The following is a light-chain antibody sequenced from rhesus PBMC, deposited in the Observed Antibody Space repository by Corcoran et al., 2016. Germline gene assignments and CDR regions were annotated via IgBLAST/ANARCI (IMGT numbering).Light chain of an antibody. CDR2: DAS. V-gene: IGKV1-19*01. J-gene: IGKJ2*01. CDR1: QAISSW. CDR3: QQYDTLPYN. Sequence: DIQMTQSPSSLSASVGDTVTIVCHASQAISSWLAWYQLKPGKAPKTLSYDASSLQRGVPSRFSGSGSGTDYTLTISSLQPEDFATYYCQQYDTLPYNFGQGTKVEIK.